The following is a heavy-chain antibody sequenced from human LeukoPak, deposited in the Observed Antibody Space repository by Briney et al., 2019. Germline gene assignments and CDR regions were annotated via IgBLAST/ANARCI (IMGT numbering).Heavy chain of an antibody. D-gene: IGHD1-26*01. CDR3: ARGVVGATTYRYYYMDV. CDR1: GYTFTSYA. CDR2: INAGNGNT. V-gene: IGHV1-3*01. Sequence: ASVKVSCKASGYTFTSYAMHWVRQAPGQRLEWMGWINAGNGNTNYAQKLQGRVTMTTDTSTSTAYMELRSLRSDDTAVYYCARGVVGATTYRYYYMDVWGKGTTVTVSS. J-gene: IGHJ6*03.